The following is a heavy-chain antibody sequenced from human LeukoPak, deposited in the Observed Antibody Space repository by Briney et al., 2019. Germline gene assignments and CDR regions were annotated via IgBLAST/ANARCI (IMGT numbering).Heavy chain of an antibody. J-gene: IGHJ6*03. CDR2: IIPIFGTA. Sequence: SVKVSCKASGGAFISYAISWVRQAPGQGLEWMGGIIPIFGTANYAQKFQGRVTITTDESTSTAYMELSSLRSEDTAVYYCARGRIAAAVNYYYYYMDVWGKGTTVTVSS. CDR1: GGAFISYA. CDR3: ARGRIAAAVNYYYYYMDV. V-gene: IGHV1-69*05. D-gene: IGHD6-13*01.